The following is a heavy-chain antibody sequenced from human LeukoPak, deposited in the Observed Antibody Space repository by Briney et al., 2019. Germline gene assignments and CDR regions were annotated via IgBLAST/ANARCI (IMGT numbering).Heavy chain of an antibody. CDR3: ARGRLLMWFDP. J-gene: IGHJ5*02. V-gene: IGHV4-39*07. CDR2: INHSGST. CDR1: GSISSSSYYY. D-gene: IGHD3-16*01. Sequence: SETLSLTCNVGSISSSSYYYWGWIRQPPGKGLEWIGEINHSGSTNYNPSLRSRVTISVDTSKKQFSLKLSSVTAADTAVYYCARGRLLMWFDPWGQGTLVTVSS.